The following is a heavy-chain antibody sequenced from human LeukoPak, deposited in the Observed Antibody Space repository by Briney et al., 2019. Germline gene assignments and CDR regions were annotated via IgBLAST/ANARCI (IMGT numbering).Heavy chain of an antibody. CDR3: SRALGGGTTG. D-gene: IGHD3-3*01. J-gene: IGHJ4*02. CDR2: ISGDGSST. CDR1: GSTFSSDW. V-gene: IGHV3-74*01. Sequence: PGGSLRLSCAGSGSTFSSDWTHWVRQAPGKGLVWISRISGDGSSTAYAGSVKGRFSISRDNAKNMLYLQMNSLRAEDTAIYYCSRALGGGTTGWGQGTLVTVS.